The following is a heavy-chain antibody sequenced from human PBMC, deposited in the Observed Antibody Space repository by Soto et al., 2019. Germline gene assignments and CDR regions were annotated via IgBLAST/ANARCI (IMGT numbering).Heavy chain of an antibody. Sequence: PSETLSLTCTVSGGSIRSSSYCWCWIRQPPGKGLEWIGSIYCRRSTYYKPSYKRRVTISIDTSKNQFSMTLTSVTATDTAVYCCARQRTTVVTQAYFDHWGQGALVTVSS. V-gene: IGHV4-39*01. D-gene: IGHD2-21*02. CDR1: GGSIRSSSYC. CDR3: ARQRTTVVTQAYFDH. J-gene: IGHJ4*02. CDR2: IYCRRST.